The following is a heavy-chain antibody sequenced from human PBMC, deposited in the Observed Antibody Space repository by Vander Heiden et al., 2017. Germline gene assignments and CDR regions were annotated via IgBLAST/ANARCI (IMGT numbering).Heavy chain of an antibody. J-gene: IGHJ4*02. Sequence: EVQLVESGGGLVKPGGSLRLSCAASGFTFRSYSMNWSRQAPGKGLEWVSSISTSSSYIYYADSVKGRFTISRDNAKNSLYLQMNSLRAEDTAVYYCARAMGQLWFNFDYWGQGTLVTVSS. CDR2: ISTSSSYI. CDR1: GFTFRSYS. V-gene: IGHV3-21*01. CDR3: ARAMGQLWFNFDY. D-gene: IGHD5-18*01.